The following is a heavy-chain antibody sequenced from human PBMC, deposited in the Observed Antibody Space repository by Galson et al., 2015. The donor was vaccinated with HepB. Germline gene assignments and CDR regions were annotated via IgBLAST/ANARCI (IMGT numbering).Heavy chain of an antibody. V-gene: IGHV2-26*01. Sequence: PALVKPTQTLTLTCTVSGFSLSNARMGVSWIRQPPGKALEWLAHIFSNDEKSYSTSLKSRLTISKDTSKSQVVLTMTNMDPVDTATYYCARIGSGWTYYYYYGMDVWGQGTTVTVSS. CDR2: IFSNDEK. J-gene: IGHJ6*02. CDR1: GFSLSNARMG. CDR3: ARIGSGWTYYYYYGMDV. D-gene: IGHD6-19*01.